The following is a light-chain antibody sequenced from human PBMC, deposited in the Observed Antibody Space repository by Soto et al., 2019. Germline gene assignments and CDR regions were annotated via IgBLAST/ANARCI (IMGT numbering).Light chain of an antibody. CDR1: QSVSSY. V-gene: IGKV3-11*01. J-gene: IGKJ3*01. CDR3: QQRSNWPPLFT. Sequence: EIVLTQSPATLSLSPGERATLSCRASQSVSSYLAWYQQKPGQAPRLLIYDAYNRATGIPARFSGSGSGTDFTLTIISLEPEDFEVYYCQQRSNWPPLFTFGPGTKVDIK. CDR2: DAY.